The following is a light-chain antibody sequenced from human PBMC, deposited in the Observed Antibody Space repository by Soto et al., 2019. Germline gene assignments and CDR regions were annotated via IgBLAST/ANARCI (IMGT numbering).Light chain of an antibody. CDR2: GAS. CDR1: QSVSSSY. Sequence: EIVLTQSPGTLSLSPGERATLSCRASQSVSSSYLAWYQQKPGQAPRLLIYGASSRATGIPDRFSGSGSATDFTLTISRLEPDDFAVFYCQQYGSPFTFGQGTRL. J-gene: IGKJ5*01. CDR3: QQYGSPFT. V-gene: IGKV3-20*01.